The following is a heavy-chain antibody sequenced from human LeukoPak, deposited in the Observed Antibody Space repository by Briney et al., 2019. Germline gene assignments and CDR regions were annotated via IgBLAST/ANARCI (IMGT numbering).Heavy chain of an antibody. CDR3: NTGAWLRYYYDH. CDR2: IRGKAYGGTT. Sequence: SLRLSCTASGFTFGDYAMSWFRQAPGKGLEWVGFIRGKAYGGTTDYAAPVKGRFTISGDDSKNTLYLQMNSLKTEDTAVYYCNTGAWLRYYYDHWGQGTLVTVSS. D-gene: IGHD5-24*01. V-gene: IGHV3-49*03. J-gene: IGHJ4*02. CDR1: GFTFGDYA.